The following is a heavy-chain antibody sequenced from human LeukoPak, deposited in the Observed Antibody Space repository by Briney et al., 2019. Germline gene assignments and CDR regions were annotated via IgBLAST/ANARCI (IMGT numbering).Heavy chain of an antibody. CDR2: IYITGST. CDR3: ARLKYYDSTGYSPGYYMDV. Sequence: PSETLSLTCTVSGGSIINYYWSWIRQSAGTGLEWVGRIYITGSTNYNPSLQSRLSMSVDTSMNQFSLRLTSVSAADTAVYYCARLKYYDSTGYSPGYYMDVWGKGITVTVSS. J-gene: IGHJ6*03. D-gene: IGHD3-22*01. V-gene: IGHV4-4*07. CDR1: GGSIINYY.